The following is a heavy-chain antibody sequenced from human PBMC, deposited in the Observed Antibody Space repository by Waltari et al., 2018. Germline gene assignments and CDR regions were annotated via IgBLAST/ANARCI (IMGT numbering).Heavy chain of an antibody. Sequence: QLQLQESGPGLVKPSETLSLTCTVSGGSISRSSYYWGWIRQPPGKGLEWIGSIYYSGSTYYNPSLKSRVTISVDTSKNQFSLKLSSVTAADTAVYYCARVSATGWFDPWGQGTLVTVSS. CDR2: IYYSGST. CDR1: GGSISRSSYY. D-gene: IGHD2-15*01. J-gene: IGHJ5*02. V-gene: IGHV4-39*07. CDR3: ARVSATGWFDP.